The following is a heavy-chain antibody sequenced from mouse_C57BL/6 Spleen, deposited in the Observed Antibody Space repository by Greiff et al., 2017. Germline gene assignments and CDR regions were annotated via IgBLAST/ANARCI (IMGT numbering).Heavy chain of an antibody. J-gene: IGHJ2*01. CDR3: ARGDYGNSYYFDY. D-gene: IGHD2-1*01. CDR2: IDPSDSYT. Sequence: QVQLQQPGAELVKPGASVKLSCKASGYTFTSYWMQWVKQRPGQGLEWIGEIDPSDSYTNYNQKFKGKATLTVDTSSSTAYMQLSSLTSEDSAVYYCARGDYGNSYYFDYWGQGTTLTVSS. V-gene: IGHV1-50*01. CDR1: GYTFTSYW.